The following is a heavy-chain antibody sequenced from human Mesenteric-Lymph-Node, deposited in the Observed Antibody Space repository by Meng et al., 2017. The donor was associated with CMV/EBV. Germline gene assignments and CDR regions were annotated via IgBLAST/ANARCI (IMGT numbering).Heavy chain of an antibody. D-gene: IGHD2-2*01. J-gene: IGHJ2*01. Sequence: AMSWVRQAPGKGLEWVSVIFSGGTITDYADSVKGRFSISRDNSKNTLYLQMNSLRAEDTAMYYCARHVNIVVVPAQLNKNWYFNLWGRGTLVTVSS. CDR3: ARHVNIVVVPAQLNKNWYFNL. V-gene: IGHV3-23*03. CDR2: IFSGGTIT. CDR1: A.